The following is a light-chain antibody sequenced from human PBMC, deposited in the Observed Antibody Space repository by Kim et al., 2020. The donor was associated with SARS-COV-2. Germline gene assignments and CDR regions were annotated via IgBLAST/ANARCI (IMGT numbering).Light chain of an antibody. Sequence: QSVLTQPPSASGTPGQRVTISCSGSISNIGSNVVNWYQQLPGTAPKLLMYSNDYRPSGVPDRLSGSKSGTSASLAISGLQSEDEADYYCAAWDDSLKGSVFGGGTQLTVL. CDR2: SND. CDR3: AAWDDSLKGSV. V-gene: IGLV1-44*01. J-gene: IGLJ3*02. CDR1: ISNIGSNV.